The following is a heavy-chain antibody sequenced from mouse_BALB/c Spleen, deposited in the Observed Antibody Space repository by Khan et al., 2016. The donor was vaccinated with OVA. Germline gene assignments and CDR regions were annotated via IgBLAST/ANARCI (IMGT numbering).Heavy chain of an antibody. J-gene: IGHJ3*01. CDR2: IYPGSGNT. D-gene: IGHD4-1*01. Sequence: LQQSGAELARPGASVKLSCKASGYTFTDYYLNWVKQRTGQGLEWIGDIYPGSGNTYYNERFKGKATLTADKSSSTAYMQLSSLTSEDSAVYFCARSGTGSFAYWGQGTLVTVSA. CDR3: ARSGTGSFAY. CDR1: GYTFTDYY. V-gene: IGHV1-77*01.